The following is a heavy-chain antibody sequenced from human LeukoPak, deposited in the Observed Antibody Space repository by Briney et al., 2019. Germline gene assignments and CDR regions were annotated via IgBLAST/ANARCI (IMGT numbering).Heavy chain of an antibody. V-gene: IGHV4-59*01. CDR1: GGSISRYY. D-gene: IGHD1-26*01. J-gene: IGHJ4*02. CDR3: ARENPVGATTGSNYFDY. Sequence: SETLSLTCTVSGGSISRYYWSWIRQPPGKGLEWIGYIYYSASTNYNPSPKSRVTISVDTSKNQFSLKLSSVTAADTAVYYCARENPVGATTGSNYFDYWGQGTLVTVSS. CDR2: IYYSAST.